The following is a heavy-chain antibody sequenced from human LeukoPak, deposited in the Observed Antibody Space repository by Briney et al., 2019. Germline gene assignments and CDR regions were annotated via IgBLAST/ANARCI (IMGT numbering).Heavy chain of an antibody. CDR3: ARGDYDSSGYPFIDY. CDR1: GFTFSDYY. D-gene: IGHD3-22*01. J-gene: IGHJ4*02. CDR2: ISSSGSSI. V-gene: IGHV3-11*01. Sequence: GGSLRLSCAASGFTFSDYYMSWIRQAPGKGLEWVSYISSSGSSIYYADSVKGRFTISRDNAKNSLYLQMNSLRAEDTAVYYCARGDYDSSGYPFIDYWGQGTLVTVSS.